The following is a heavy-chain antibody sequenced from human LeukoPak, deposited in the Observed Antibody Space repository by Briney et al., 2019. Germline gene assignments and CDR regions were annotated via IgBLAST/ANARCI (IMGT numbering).Heavy chain of an antibody. CDR1: GFTFSSYA. V-gene: IGHV3-23*01. D-gene: IGHD2-2*01. CDR3: AKVFYFSHQLLFDY. J-gene: IGHJ4*02. Sequence: PGGFLRLSCAASGFTFSSYAMSWVRQAPGKGLEWVSAISGSGGSTYYADSVKGRFTISRDNSKNTLYLQMNSLRAEDTAVYYCAKVFYFSHQLLFDYWGQGTLVTVSS. CDR2: ISGSGGST.